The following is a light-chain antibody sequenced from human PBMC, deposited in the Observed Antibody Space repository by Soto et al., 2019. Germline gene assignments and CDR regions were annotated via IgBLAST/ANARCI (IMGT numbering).Light chain of an antibody. CDR2: DNT. V-gene: IGLV1-40*01. CDR1: SSNIGAGYD. CDR3: QYYDSSLTVV. Sequence: QSVLTQPPSVSGAPGQRVTISCTGSSSNIGAGYDVHWYQQLPGTAPKLLIYDNTHRPSGVPDRFSGSKSGTSASLAITGLQAEDEADYYCQYYDSSLTVVFGGGTKVTVL. J-gene: IGLJ2*01.